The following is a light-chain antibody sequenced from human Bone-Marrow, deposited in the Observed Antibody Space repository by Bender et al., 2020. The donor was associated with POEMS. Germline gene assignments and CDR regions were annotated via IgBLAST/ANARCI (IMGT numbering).Light chain of an antibody. Sequence: QSALTQPASVSGSPGQSITISCTGTGSDVGGYGLVAWYQQHPGKAPKFMIYDVSKRPSGVPDRFSGSKSGNTASLTISGLQADDEADYYCCSYAGSYSWVFGGGTKLTVL. CDR3: CSYAGSYSWV. V-gene: IGLV2-11*01. CDR1: GSDVGGYGL. J-gene: IGLJ3*02. CDR2: DVS.